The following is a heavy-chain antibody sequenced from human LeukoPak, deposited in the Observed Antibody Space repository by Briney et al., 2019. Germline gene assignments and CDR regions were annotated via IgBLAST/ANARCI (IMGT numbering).Heavy chain of an antibody. Sequence: GGSLRLSCAASGFTFNNYALSWVRQAPGKGLEWVSGISGSGSDTYYADSVKGRFTISRDNSKNTLYLQMNSLRAEDTAVYYCAKAESSGWYLGGWGQGTLVTVS. CDR2: ISGSGSDT. J-gene: IGHJ4*02. V-gene: IGHV3-23*01. D-gene: IGHD6-19*01. CDR1: GFTFNNYA. CDR3: AKAESSGWYLGG.